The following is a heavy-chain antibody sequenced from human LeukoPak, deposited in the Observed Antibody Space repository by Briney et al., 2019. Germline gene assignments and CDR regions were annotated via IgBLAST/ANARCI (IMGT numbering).Heavy chain of an antibody. J-gene: IGHJ4*02. V-gene: IGHV4-39*01. CDR3: GRRSRSTWNYRRGDY. CDR1: GGSISSDSYY. Sequence: SETLSLTCTVSGGSISSDSYYWGWIRQPPGKGLQWIVCIYYSGSPYYQPSLKSRVTISVDTSKKQFSLKLTSVAAADTAVYYCGRRSRSTWNYRRGDYWGQGTLVTVSS. CDR2: IYYSGSP. D-gene: IGHD1-7*01.